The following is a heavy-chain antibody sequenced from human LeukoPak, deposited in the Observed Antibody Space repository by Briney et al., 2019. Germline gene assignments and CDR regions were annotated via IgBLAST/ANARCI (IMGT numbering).Heavy chain of an antibody. V-gene: IGHV3-11*05. D-gene: IGHD6-19*01. CDR1: GFTFSDYY. CDR3: ARDRDGSGWHDY. CDR2: ITSSSSYT. Sequence: GGSLRLSCAASGFTFSDYYMSWIRQAPGKGLEWVSYITSSSSYTNHADSVKGRFTISRDNAKNSLYLQMNSLRAEDTAVYYCARDRDGSGWHDYWGQGTLVTVSS. J-gene: IGHJ4*02.